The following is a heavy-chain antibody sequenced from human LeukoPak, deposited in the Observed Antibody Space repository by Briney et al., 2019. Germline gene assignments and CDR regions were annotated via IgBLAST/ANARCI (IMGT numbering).Heavy chain of an antibody. CDR3: ARELKDFYGSGSYYTFGY. J-gene: IGHJ4*02. V-gene: IGHV4-4*07. D-gene: IGHD3-10*01. CDR2: VHTSGTT. Sequence: SETLSLTCTVTGDSMGTYYWSFIRQPAGKGLEWIGRVHTSGTTWYNPSLKSRVTISVDTSKNQYSLKLSPVTAADTAVHYCARELKDFYGSGSYYTFGYWGQGTLVTVSS. CDR1: GDSMGTYY.